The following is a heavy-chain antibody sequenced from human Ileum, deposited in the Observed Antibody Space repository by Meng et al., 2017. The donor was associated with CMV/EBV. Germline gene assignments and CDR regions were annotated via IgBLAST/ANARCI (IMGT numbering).Heavy chain of an antibody. J-gene: IGHJ4*02. CDR2: TYYRSKWYN. Sequence: IAGDSVSSNSVAWNWIRQSPSRGLEWLGRTYYRSKWYNEYAVSVKSRITVNPDTSKNQFSLQLNSVTPEDTAVYYCARGYNYGFDYWGQGSLVTVSS. D-gene: IGHD5-18*01. V-gene: IGHV6-1*01. CDR1: GDSVSSNSVA. CDR3: ARGYNYGFDY.